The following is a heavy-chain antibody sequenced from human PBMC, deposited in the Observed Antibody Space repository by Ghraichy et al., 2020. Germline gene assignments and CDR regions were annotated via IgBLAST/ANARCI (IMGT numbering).Heavy chain of an antibody. J-gene: IGHJ3*02. CDR1: GGSISSYY. CDR3: ARGAAAGIRAFDI. D-gene: IGHD6-13*01. V-gene: IGHV4-59*01. Sequence: SETLSLTCTVSGGSISSYYWSWIRQPPGKGLEWIGYIYYTGSTNYNPSLKSRVTMSVDRSKNQFSLKLSSVTAADTAVHYCARGAAAGIRAFDIWGQGTMVTVSS. CDR2: IYYTGST.